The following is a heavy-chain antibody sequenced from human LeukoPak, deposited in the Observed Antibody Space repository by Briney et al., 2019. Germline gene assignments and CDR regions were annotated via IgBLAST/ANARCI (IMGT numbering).Heavy chain of an antibody. J-gene: IGHJ4*02. CDR2: INPNSGGT. D-gene: IGHD2-2*01. V-gene: IGHV1-2*02. CDR3: ARGGCSSTSCPLKFDY. CDR1: GYTFTGYY. Sequence: ASVKVSCKASGYTFTGYYMHWVRQAPGQGLEWMGWINPNSGGTNYAQKFQGRVTMTRDTSISTAYMELSRLRSDDTAVYYCARGGCSSTSCPLKFDYWGQGTLVTVSS.